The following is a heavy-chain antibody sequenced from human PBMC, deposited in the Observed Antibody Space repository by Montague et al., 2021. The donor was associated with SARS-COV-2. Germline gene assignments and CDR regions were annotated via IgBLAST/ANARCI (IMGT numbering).Heavy chain of an antibody. CDR2: IYYSGST. CDR3: ASQVPDFWSGIDY. CDR1: GGSISSYY. J-gene: IGHJ4*02. Sequence: SETLSLTCTVSGGSISSYYWSWIRQPPGKGLEWIGYIYYSGSTNYNPSLESRVTISVDTSKSQFSLKLSSVTAADTAVYYCASQVPDFWSGIDYWGQGTLVTVSS. V-gene: IGHV4-59*01. D-gene: IGHD3-3*01.